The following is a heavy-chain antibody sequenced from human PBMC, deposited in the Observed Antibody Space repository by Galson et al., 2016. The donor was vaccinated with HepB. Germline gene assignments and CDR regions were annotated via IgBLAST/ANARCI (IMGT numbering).Heavy chain of an antibody. CDR3: VRPSRTVVPPEGYFDL. V-gene: IGHV5-51*01. J-gene: IGHJ2*01. CDR1: GYSFTNYW. CDR2: IYPGDSDT. D-gene: IGHD4-23*01. Sequence: QSGAEVKKPGESLKISCKGSGYSFTNYWIGWVRQMPGKGLEWMGIIYPGDSDTRYSPSFQGQVTISADNSINTAYLQWSSLKASDTAMYYCVRPSRTVVPPEGYFDLWGRGTLVTVSS.